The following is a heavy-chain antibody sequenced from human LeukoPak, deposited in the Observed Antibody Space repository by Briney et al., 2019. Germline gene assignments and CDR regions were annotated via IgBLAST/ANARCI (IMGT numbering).Heavy chain of an antibody. CDR1: GGXISSYY. V-gene: IGHV4-4*07. CDR3: ARAGVGYSYGFDY. D-gene: IGHD5-18*01. Sequence: SETLSLTCTVSGGXISSYYCSWIRQPAGKGLEWIGRIYTSGSTNYNPSLKSRVTMSVDTSKNQFSLKLSSVTAADTAVYYYARAGVGYSYGFDYWGQGTLVTVSS. CDR2: IYTSGST. J-gene: IGHJ4*02.